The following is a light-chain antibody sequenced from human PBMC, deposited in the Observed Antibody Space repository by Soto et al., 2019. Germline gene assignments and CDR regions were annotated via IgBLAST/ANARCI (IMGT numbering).Light chain of an antibody. CDR1: SGHSNYA. Sequence: QSVLTQSPSASASLGASVKLTCTLSSGHSNYAIAWHQQQPEKGPRYLMKLNSDGSHSKGDGIPDRFSGSSSGAERYLTISSLQSEDEADYYCQTWGTGLYVVFGGGTKVNVL. V-gene: IGLV4-69*01. CDR2: LNSDGSH. J-gene: IGLJ2*01. CDR3: QTWGTGLYVV.